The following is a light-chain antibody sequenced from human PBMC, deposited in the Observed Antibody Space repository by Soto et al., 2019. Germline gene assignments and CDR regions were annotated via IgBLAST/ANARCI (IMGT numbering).Light chain of an antibody. CDR3: QQRSNWRLT. CDR1: QSISNW. V-gene: IGKV1-5*03. Sequence: DIQMTQSPSTLSASVGDRVTITCRASQSISNWLAWYQQKPGKAPKLLIYKASTLERGVPSRFSGSASGTEFTLTISSLQPDDFALYFCQQRSNWRLTFGGGTKVDIK. CDR2: KAS. J-gene: IGKJ4*01.